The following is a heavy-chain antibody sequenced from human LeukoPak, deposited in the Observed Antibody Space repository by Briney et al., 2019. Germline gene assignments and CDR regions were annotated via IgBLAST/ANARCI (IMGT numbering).Heavy chain of an antibody. J-gene: IGHJ3*02. CDR1: GFTFSSYS. CDR3: ARGGATKGDAFDI. Sequence: TPGGSLRLSCAASGFTFSSYSMNWVRQAPGKGLEWVSSISSSSSYIYYADSVKGRFTISRDNAKNSLYLQMNSLRAEDTAVYYCARGGATKGDAFDIWGQGTMVTVSS. D-gene: IGHD1-26*01. V-gene: IGHV3-21*01. CDR2: ISSSSSYI.